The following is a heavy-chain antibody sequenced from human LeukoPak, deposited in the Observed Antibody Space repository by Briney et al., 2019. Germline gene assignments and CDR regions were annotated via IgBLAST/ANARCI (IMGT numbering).Heavy chain of an antibody. J-gene: IGHJ4*02. D-gene: IGHD3-9*01. CDR2: MNPNSGNT. CDR3: ARGPQLYDILTGYYFDY. Sequence: LVKVSCKASGYTFTSYDINWVRQATGQGLEWMGWMNPNSGNTGYAQKFQGRVTMTRNTSISTAYMELSSPRSEDTAVYYCARGPQLYDILTGYYFDYWGQGTLVTVSS. V-gene: IGHV1-8*01. CDR1: GYTFTSYD.